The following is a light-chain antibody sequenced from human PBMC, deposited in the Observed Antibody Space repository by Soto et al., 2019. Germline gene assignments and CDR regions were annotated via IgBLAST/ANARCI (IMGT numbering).Light chain of an antibody. V-gene: IGKV3-11*01. CDR3: QHRSNWPPIFS. J-gene: IGKJ3*01. CDR2: DAS. CDR1: QSVTNY. Sequence: EIVLTQSPAAPSLSPGDTATLSCLYSQSVTNYLAWYQQRPGQAPRLLIYDASSRAPDIPDRFSGSGYGTDFTLTIAGLEPEDFAVYYCQHRSNWPPIFSFGPGTKVDIK.